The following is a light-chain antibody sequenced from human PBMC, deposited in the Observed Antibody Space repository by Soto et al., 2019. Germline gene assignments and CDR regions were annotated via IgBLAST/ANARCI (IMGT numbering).Light chain of an antibody. CDR1: QSVSSNY. CDR3: QQHSNSPCT. V-gene: IGKV3-20*01. J-gene: IGKJ2*02. Sequence: EIVLTQSPGTLSLSPGETAALSCRASQSVSSNYLVWYRQKPGQAPRLLIYAISSRAAGIPDRFSGSGSGTDFTLTITRLEREDSAVYYCQQHSNSPCTFGQGTKV. CDR2: AIS.